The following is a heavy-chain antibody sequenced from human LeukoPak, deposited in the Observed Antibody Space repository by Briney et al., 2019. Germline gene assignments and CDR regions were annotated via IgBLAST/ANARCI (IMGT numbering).Heavy chain of an antibody. V-gene: IGHV3-43D*03. Sequence: GGSLRLSCAASGFTFDDYAMHWVRQAPGRGLEWVSLISWDGGSAYYADSVKGQFTISRDNTKNSLYLQMNSLRAEDTAFYYCAKGSGSSIEYWGQGTLVTVSS. D-gene: IGHD1-26*01. CDR3: AKGSGSSIEY. CDR1: GFTFDDYA. CDR2: ISWDGGSA. J-gene: IGHJ4*02.